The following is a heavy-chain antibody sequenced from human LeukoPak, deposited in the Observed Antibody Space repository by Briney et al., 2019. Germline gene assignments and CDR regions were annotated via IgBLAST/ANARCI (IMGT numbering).Heavy chain of an antibody. D-gene: IGHD6-13*01. J-gene: IGHJ4*02. CDR1: GCTFSSYG. V-gene: IGHV3-33*06. CDR3: AKDKQGDYFDY. Sequence: GGSLRLSCAASGCTFSSYGMHWVRQAPGKGLEWVAVIWYDGSNKYYADSVKGRFTISRDNSKNTLYLQMNSLRAEDTAVYYCAKDKQGDYFDYWGQGTLVTVSS. CDR2: IWYDGSNK.